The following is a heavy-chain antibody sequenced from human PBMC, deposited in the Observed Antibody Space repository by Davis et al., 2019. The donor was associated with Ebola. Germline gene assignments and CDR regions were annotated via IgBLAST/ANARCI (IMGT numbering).Heavy chain of an antibody. V-gene: IGHV4-59*08. D-gene: IGHD4-23*01. CDR2: IYYTGTT. J-gene: IGHJ4*02. Sequence: SETLSLTCTVSGGSISSYYWSWIRQPPGKGLEWMGYIYYTGTTNFNPFLKSRVTLSVHTSENKFSLKLSSVTAADTAVYYCARQESQLHRYYFDSWSQGTLVTVSS. CDR3: ARQESQLHRYYFDS. CDR1: GGSISSYY.